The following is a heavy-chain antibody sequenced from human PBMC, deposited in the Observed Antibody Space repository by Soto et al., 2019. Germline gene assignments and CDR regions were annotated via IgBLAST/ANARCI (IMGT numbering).Heavy chain of an antibody. CDR1: GGSISSSSYY. D-gene: IGHD3-22*01. J-gene: IGHJ5*02. CDR3: ARSEDSSGYTLNWFDP. Sequence: SETLSLTCTVSGGSISSSSYYWCWILQPPGKGLEWIGSIYYSGSTYYNPSLKSRVTISVDTSKNQFSLKLSSVTAADTAVYYCARSEDSSGYTLNWFDPWGQGTPVTVSS. CDR2: IYYSGST. V-gene: IGHV4-39*01.